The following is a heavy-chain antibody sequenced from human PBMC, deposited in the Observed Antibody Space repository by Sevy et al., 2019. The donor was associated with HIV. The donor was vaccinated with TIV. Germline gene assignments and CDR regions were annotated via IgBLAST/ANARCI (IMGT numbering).Heavy chain of an antibody. V-gene: IGHV3-53*01. D-gene: IGHD2-8*01. J-gene: IGHJ3*02. Sequence: GGSLRVSCAASGFTVSSNHMSWVRQAPGKGLEWVSVIYSGGSTNYAESVKGRLTNSRDNSKNTLYLQKNSLRAEDTAVYYCARAPSTYCTNGVCANDVFDIWGQGTLVTVSS. CDR3: ARAPSTYCTNGVCANDVFDI. CDR1: GFTVSSNH. CDR2: IYSGGST.